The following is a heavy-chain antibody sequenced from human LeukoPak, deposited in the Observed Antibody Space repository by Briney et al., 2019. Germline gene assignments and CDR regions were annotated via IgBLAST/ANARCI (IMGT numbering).Heavy chain of an antibody. Sequence: PGRSLRLSCAASGFTFSSYGMHWVRQASGKGLEWVAVISYDGSNKYYADSVKGRFTISRDNSKNTLYLQMNSLRAEDTAVYYCANGKFDYWGQGTLVTVSS. J-gene: IGHJ4*02. CDR1: GFTFSSYG. CDR3: ANGKFDY. V-gene: IGHV3-30*18. CDR2: ISYDGSNK.